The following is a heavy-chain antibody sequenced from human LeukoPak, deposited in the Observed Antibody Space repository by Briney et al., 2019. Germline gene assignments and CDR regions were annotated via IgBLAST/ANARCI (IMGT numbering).Heavy chain of an antibody. CDR2: IYYSGST. J-gene: IGHJ4*02. CDR3: ARGPGSIGYCSSTSCYDYFDF. Sequence: SQTLSLTCTVSGGSISSGDYYWSWIRQPPGNGLEWIGYIYYSGSTYYNPSLKSRVTISVDTSKNQFSLKLSSVTAADTAVYYCARGPGSIGYCSSTSCYDYFDFWGQGTLVTVSS. CDR1: GGSISSGDYY. V-gene: IGHV4-30-4*08. D-gene: IGHD2-2*01.